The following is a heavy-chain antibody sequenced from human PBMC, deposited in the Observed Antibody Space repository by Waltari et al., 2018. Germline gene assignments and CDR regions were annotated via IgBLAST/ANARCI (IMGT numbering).Heavy chain of an antibody. Sequence: QVQLQESGPGLVKPSETLSLTCTVSGGSISSYYWSWIRQPPGKGLAWMGYIYYSGSTNYNPSLKSRVTISVDTSKNQFSLKLSSVTAADTAVYYCARDRAYYYDSSASFDYYYYYGMDVWGQGTTVTVSS. V-gene: IGHV4-59*01. CDR3: ARDRAYYYDSSASFDYYYYYGMDV. CDR1: GGSISSYY. CDR2: IYYSGST. J-gene: IGHJ6*02. D-gene: IGHD3-22*01.